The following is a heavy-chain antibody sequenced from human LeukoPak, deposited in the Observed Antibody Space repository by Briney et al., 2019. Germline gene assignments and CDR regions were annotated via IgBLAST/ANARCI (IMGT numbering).Heavy chain of an antibody. CDR3: ARSIQTTRNYRSSTSCYYYYGMDV. CDR1: GGSISSYY. J-gene: IGHJ6*02. CDR2: IYTSGST. Sequence: SETLSLTRTVSGGSISSYYWSWIRQPAGKGLEWIGRIYTSGSTNYNPSLKSRVTMSVDTSKNQFSLKLSSVTAADTAVYYCARSIQTTRNYRSSTSCYYYYGMDVWGQGTTVTVSS. V-gene: IGHV4-4*07. D-gene: IGHD2-2*01.